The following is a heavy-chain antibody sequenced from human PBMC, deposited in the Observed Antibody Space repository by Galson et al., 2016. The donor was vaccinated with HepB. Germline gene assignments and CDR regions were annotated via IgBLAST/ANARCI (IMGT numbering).Heavy chain of an antibody. CDR2: IDPSDSYT. V-gene: IGHV5-10-1*01. D-gene: IGHD3-10*01. Sequence: QSGAEVKKPGESLRISCKGSGYDFTTYWITWVRQMPGKGLEWMGRIDPSDSYTYYSPSFRGHVTISADKSVRTAYLQWSSLQASDTAIYYCAAINGSGPYWFDPWGQGTLVTVSS. J-gene: IGHJ5*02. CDR3: AAINGSGPYWFDP. CDR1: GYDFTTYW.